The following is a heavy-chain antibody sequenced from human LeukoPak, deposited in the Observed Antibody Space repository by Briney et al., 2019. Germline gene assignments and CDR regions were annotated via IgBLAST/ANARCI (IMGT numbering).Heavy chain of an antibody. D-gene: IGHD3-22*01. J-gene: IGHJ4*02. CDR2: ISSSSIYI. CDR3: ASLALYDSSGYYPYSAPLNY. Sequence: GGSLRLSCAASGFTFSGYSMNWVHQAPGKGLEWVSPISSSSIYIYYADSVKGRFTISRDNAKNSLYLQMNSLRAEDTAVYYCASLALYDSSGYYPYSAPLNYWGQGTLVTVSS. CDR1: GFTFSGYS. V-gene: IGHV3-21*01.